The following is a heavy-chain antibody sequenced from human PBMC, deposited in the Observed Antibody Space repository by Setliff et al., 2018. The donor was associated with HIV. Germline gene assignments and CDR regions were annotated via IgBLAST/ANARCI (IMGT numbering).Heavy chain of an antibody. J-gene: IGHJ4*02. CDR1: GPSINIHY. CDR2: IYSTGST. D-gene: IGHD4-17*01. CDR3: AKGAGFYGDYTFDH. Sequence: SETLSLTCTVSGPSINIHYWSWIRQSPGKAFEWIGYIYSTGSTNYNPSLQSRVTISMVASRNQFSLKVTSVTAADTAVYYCAKGAGFYGDYTFDHWGQGRQVTVYS. V-gene: IGHV4-59*11.